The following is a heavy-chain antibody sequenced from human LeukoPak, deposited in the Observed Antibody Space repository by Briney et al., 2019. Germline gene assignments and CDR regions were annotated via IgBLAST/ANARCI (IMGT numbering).Heavy chain of an antibody. CDR3: ARDNSSWSDPSGYYYYYYMDV. Sequence: ASVKVSCKASGGTFSSYAISWVRQAPGQGLEWMGRIIPIFGTANYAQKFQGRVTITTDESTSTAYMELSSLRSEDTAVYYCARDNSSWSDPSGYYYYYYMDVWGKGTTVTVSS. V-gene: IGHV1-69*05. D-gene: IGHD6-13*01. J-gene: IGHJ6*03. CDR2: IIPIFGTA. CDR1: GGTFSSYA.